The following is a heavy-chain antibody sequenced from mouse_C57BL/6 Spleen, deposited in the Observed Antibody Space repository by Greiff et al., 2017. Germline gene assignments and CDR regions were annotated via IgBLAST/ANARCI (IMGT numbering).Heavy chain of an antibody. V-gene: IGHV5-9*01. CDR2: ISGGGGNT. CDR1: GFTFSSYT. J-gene: IGHJ1*03. CDR3: ARDYYGSRPFDWYFDV. D-gene: IGHD1-1*01. Sequence: EVMLVESGGGLVKPGGSLKLSCAASGFTFSSYTMSWVRQTPEKRLEWVATISGGGGNTYYPDSVKGRFTIARDNAKNTLYLQMSSLRSEDTALYYCARDYYGSRPFDWYFDVWGTGTTVTVSS.